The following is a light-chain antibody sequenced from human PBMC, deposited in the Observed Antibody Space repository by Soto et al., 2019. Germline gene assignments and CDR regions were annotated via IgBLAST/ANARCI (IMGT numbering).Light chain of an antibody. V-gene: IGKV3-20*01. CDR3: QQYLSSPFP. CDR2: GAS. CDR1: QSVSSSY. J-gene: IGKJ3*01. Sequence: EIVLTQSPGTLSWSPGERATLSCRASQSVSSSYLAWYQQRPGQPPRLLIYGASSTATRLPDRFSGSGSRTDFTLTISRLQPEDFPVYYCQQYLSSPFPFGPRPKVYLK.